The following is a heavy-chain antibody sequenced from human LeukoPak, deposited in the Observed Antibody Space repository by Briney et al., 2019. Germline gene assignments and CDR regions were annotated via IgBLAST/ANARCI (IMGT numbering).Heavy chain of an antibody. V-gene: IGHV3-48*01. D-gene: IGHD3-9*01. CDR3: ARDYLTGYYPSPGFDY. CDR1: GFTFSSYS. J-gene: IGHJ4*02. CDR2: ISSSSSTI. Sequence: GGSLRLSCAASGFTFSSYSMNWVRQAPGKGLEWVSYISSSSSTIYYADSVKGRFTISRDNAKNSLYLQMNSLRAADTAVYYCARDYLTGYYPSPGFDYWGQGTLVTVSS.